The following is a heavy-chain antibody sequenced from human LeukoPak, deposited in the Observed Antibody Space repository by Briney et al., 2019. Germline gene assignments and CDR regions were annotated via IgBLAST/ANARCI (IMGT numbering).Heavy chain of an antibody. CDR2: INPKTGGT. CDR3: ARATAENDH. Sequence: ASVNVSCKAFGYTFTGYYMHWVRQAPGQGLEWMGWINPKTGGTSYAQKFQGRVTMTRATSISTVNMELSRLTSDDTAVYYCARATAENDHWGQGTLVTVSS. CDR1: GYTFTGYY. J-gene: IGHJ4*02. V-gene: IGHV1-2*02. D-gene: IGHD1-14*01.